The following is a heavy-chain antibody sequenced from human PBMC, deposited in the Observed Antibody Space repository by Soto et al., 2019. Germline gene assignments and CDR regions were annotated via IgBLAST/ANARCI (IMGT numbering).Heavy chain of an antibody. CDR3: ARFTLHTDHRYVVDYYVDV. CDR2: LYSARIA. V-gene: IGHV4-39*01. Sequence: SETLSLTCSVSGGSISISNFYWGWVRQSPGRGLEWIGSLYSARIAYYNPSLKSRVSISVDTSKNQFSLKLSSVTAADTAVYYCARFTLHTDHRYVVDYYVDVWGKGPRVIVCS. CDR1: GGSISISNFY. J-gene: IGHJ6*03. D-gene: IGHD3-16*01.